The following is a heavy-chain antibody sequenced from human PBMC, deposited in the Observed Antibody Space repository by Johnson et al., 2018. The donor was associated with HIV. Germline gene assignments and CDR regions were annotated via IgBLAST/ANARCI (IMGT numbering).Heavy chain of an antibody. V-gene: IGHV3-30*04. Sequence: QVQLMESGGCVVQPGRSLRLSCAASGFTFSSYAMHWVRQAPGKGLEWVAVISYDGSNKYYVDSVKGRFTISRDNAKNSLYLQMNSLRAEDTAVYYCANVGIYSRGWYDDENAFDIWGQGTMVTVSS. CDR3: ANVGIYSRGWYDDENAFDI. CDR2: ISYDGSNK. CDR1: GFTFSSYA. D-gene: IGHD6-19*01. J-gene: IGHJ3*02.